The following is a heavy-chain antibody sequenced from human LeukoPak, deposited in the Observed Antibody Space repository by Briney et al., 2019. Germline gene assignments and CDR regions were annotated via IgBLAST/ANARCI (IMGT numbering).Heavy chain of an antibody. V-gene: IGHV3-23*01. CDR3: AKGQSRYSYGYYFDY. D-gene: IGHD5-18*01. CDR2: ISGSGGST. CDR1: GFTFSSYA. J-gene: IGHJ4*02. Sequence: PGGSLRLSCAASGFTFSSYAMSWVRQAPGKGLERVSAISGSGGSTYYADSVKGRFTISRDNSKNTLYLQMNSLRAEDTAVYYCAKGQSRYSYGYYFDYWGQGTLVTVSS.